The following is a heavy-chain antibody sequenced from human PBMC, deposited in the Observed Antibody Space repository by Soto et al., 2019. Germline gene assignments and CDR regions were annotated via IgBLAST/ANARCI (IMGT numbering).Heavy chain of an antibody. D-gene: IGHD6-19*01. CDR3: AKGVAGGY. J-gene: IGHJ4*02. V-gene: IGHV3-53*01. CDR1: GFTVINNY. Sequence: SLRLSCAASGFTVINNYMSWVRQAPGKGLEWVSAINSGGNTYYADSVKGRFTISRDNSKNTLYLQMNSLRAEDTAVYYCAKGVAGGYWGQGTLVTVSS. CDR2: INSGGNT.